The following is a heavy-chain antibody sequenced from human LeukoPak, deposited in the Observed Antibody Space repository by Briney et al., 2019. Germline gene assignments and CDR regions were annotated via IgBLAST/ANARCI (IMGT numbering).Heavy chain of an antibody. CDR1: GFTFSDYY. J-gene: IGHJ1*01. CDR3: ARVEKESYYYDSSGYNHFQH. D-gene: IGHD3-22*01. V-gene: IGHV3-11*01. CDR2: ISSSGSTI. Sequence: GGSLKLSCAASGFTFSDYYMSWIRRAPGKGLEWVSYISSSGSTIYYADSVKGRFTISRDNAKNSLYLQMNSLRAEDTAVYYCARVEKESYYYDSSGYNHFQHWGQGTLVTVSS.